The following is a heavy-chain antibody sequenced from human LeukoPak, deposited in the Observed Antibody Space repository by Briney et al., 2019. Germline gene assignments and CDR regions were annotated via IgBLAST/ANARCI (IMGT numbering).Heavy chain of an antibody. J-gene: IGHJ4*02. CDR1: GFSFDDHG. V-gene: IGHV3-20*04. Sequence: GWSLRLSCAASGFSFDDHGMSWVRQGPGKGLEWVSSINWNYGIIGYADSVKGRFTISRDNAKNSLYLQMNSLRTEDTAFYYCARIGGYGIPAYWGQGTLVTGSS. D-gene: IGHD5-12*01. CDR2: INWNYGII. CDR3: ARIGGYGIPAY.